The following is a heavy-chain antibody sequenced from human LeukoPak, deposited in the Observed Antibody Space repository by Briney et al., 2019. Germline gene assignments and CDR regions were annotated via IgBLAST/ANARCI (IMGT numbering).Heavy chain of an antibody. J-gene: IGHJ4*02. CDR1: GFTFSSYA. D-gene: IGHD2-8*01. CDR2: ISGSGGST. CDR3: AKGRGCTNGVCYMDY. V-gene: IGHV3-23*01. Sequence: PGGSLRLSCAASGFTFSSYAMSWVRQAPGKGLEWVSAISGSGGSTYYADSVKGRFTISRDNSKNTLYLQMNSLRAEDTAVYYCAKGRGCTNGVCYMDYWGQGTLVNVSS.